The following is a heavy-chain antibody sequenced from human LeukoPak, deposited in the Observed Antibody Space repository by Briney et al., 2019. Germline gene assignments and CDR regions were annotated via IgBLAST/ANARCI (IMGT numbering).Heavy chain of an antibody. V-gene: IGHV3-20*04. CDR3: AKFRYYYDSSGYYYPDY. J-gene: IGHJ4*02. Sequence: GGSLRLSCAASGFTFDDYGMSWVRHAPGKGLGWVSGINWNGGSTGYADSVKGRFTISRDNAKNSLYLQMNSLRAEDTAVYYCAKFRYYYDSSGYYYPDYWGQGTLVTVSS. D-gene: IGHD3-22*01. CDR2: INWNGGST. CDR1: GFTFDDYG.